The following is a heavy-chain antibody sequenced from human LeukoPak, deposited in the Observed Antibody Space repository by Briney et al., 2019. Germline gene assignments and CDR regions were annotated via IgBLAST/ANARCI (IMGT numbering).Heavy chain of an antibody. V-gene: IGHV3-9*01. CDR3: AKDIGWDYYDSSGYFDY. Sequence: PGRPLRLSCAASGFTFDDYAMHWVRQAPGKGLEWVSGISWNSGSIGYADSVKGRFTISRDNAKNSLYLQMNSLRAEDTALYYCAKDIGWDYYDSSGYFDYWGQGTLVTVSS. D-gene: IGHD3-22*01. CDR1: GFTFDDYA. J-gene: IGHJ4*02. CDR2: ISWNSGSI.